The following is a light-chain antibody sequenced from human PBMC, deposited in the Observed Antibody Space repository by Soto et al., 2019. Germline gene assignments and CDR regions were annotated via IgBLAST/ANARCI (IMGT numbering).Light chain of an antibody. Sequence: QSVLTQPPSVSGAPGQRVIISCTGSSSNIGAGYDVHWYKQLPGTAPKLLIYGNTDRPSGVPDRFSGSKSGTSASLAITGLQAEDEADYYCQSYDSSLSGSVFGGGTKVTVL. V-gene: IGLV1-40*01. CDR2: GNT. CDR3: QSYDSSLSGSV. CDR1: SSNIGAGYD. J-gene: IGLJ3*02.